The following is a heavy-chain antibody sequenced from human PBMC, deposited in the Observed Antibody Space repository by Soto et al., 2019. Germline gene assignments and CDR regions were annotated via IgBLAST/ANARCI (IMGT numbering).Heavy chain of an antibody. CDR3: AKADGEQWLLPHLDK. J-gene: IGHJ4*02. CDR2: ISCCGGST. Sequence: EVQLLESGGGVVQPGGSLRLSCVASGFNFKKFAMSWVHQAPGEGLEWVSGISCCGGSTSYADSVKGRFSIARDDSTNILSLQMNNLRVEDTAQYYCAKADGEQWLLPHLDKWGQGTLVTVS. D-gene: IGHD6-19*01. V-gene: IGHV3-23*01. CDR1: GFNFKKFA.